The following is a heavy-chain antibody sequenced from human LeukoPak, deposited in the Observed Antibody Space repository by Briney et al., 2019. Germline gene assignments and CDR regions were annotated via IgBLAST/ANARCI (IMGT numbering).Heavy chain of an antibody. Sequence: GGSLRLSCAASGFTFSDSYMTWVRQAPGKGVEWVAYISGSGHDINYSESAKGRFTISRDNAKNSLYLQMNSLRAEDTAVYYCARGSLVHYYNSGTYRIRAGFDYWGQGTLVTVSS. J-gene: IGHJ4*02. CDR1: GFTFSDSY. CDR3: ARGSLVHYYNSGTYRIRAGFDY. CDR2: ISGSGHDI. D-gene: IGHD3-10*01. V-gene: IGHV3-11*04.